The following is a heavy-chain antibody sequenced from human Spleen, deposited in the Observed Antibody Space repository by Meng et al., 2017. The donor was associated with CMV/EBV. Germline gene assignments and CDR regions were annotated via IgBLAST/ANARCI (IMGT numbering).Heavy chain of an antibody. CDR3: AKDRYYSGAGSYGMDV. CDR1: GFTFSSYA. D-gene: IGHD3-10*01. J-gene: IGHJ6*02. V-gene: IGHV3-33*06. CDR2: IWYDGSDK. Sequence: GGSLRLSCAASGFTFSSYAMSWVRQAPGKGLEWVAVIWYDGSDKYYGDSVKGRFSISRDNSKNALYLQMNSLRAEDTAVYYCAKDRYYSGAGSYGMDVWGQGTTVTVSS.